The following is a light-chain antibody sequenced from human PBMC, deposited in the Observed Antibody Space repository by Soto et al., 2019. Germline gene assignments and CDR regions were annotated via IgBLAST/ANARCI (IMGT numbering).Light chain of an antibody. V-gene: IGKV1-39*01. J-gene: IGKJ3*01. CDR1: QNINTY. CDR2: DAA. Sequence: DIQMTQSPYSLSAAVGDRVTIACRASQNINTYLNWYQQKPGKAPKLLIFDAASLQSGVPSRFSGGGSRTDFTLTITRLQPEDFATYYCQQTSSAPFTFGPGTKVDIK. CDR3: QQTSSAPFT.